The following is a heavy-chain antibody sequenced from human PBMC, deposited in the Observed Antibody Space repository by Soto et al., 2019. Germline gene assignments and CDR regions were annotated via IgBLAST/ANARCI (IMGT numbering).Heavy chain of an antibody. V-gene: IGHV1-2*04. D-gene: IGHD3-10*01. CDR1: GYTFTGYY. J-gene: IGHJ3*02. CDR3: ARGVTGFAAFDI. Sequence: ASVKVFCQASGYTFTGYYMHWVRQAPGQGLEWMGWINPNSCGTNYAQKFQGWGTMTRGTXXSXXXKXLXXPGXDGTAVYYCARGVTGFAAFDIWGQGTMGTV. CDR2: INPNSCGT.